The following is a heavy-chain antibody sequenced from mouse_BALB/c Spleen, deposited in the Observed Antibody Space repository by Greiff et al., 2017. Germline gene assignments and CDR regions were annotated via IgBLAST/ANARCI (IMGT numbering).Heavy chain of an antibody. Sequence: VQLHQSGAELVRPGASVTLSCKASGYTFPDYEMHWVKQTPVHGLEWLGAIDPETGGTAYNQKFKGKATLTADKSSSTAYMELRSLTSEDTAVYYCARTLGPFYAMDYWGQGTSGTVSS. CDR1: GYTFPDYE. V-gene: IGHV1-15*01. J-gene: IGHJ4*01. D-gene: IGHD4-1*01. CDR2: IDPETGGT. CDR3: ARTLGPFYAMDY.